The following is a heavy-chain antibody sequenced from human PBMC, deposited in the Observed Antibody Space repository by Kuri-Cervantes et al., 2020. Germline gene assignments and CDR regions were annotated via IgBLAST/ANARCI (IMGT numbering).Heavy chain of an antibody. Sequence: SLKISCTASGFIYDGYAMHWVRQVPGKGLEWVSGISWNSDNIAYADSVKGRFTISRDNAKNSLYLQMNSLRAEDTALYYCAKDWAAMVRGCDYWGQGTLVTVSS. J-gene: IGHJ4*02. V-gene: IGHV3-9*01. CDR3: AKDWAAMVRGCDY. CDR2: ISWNSDNI. CDR1: GFIYDGYA. D-gene: IGHD5-18*01.